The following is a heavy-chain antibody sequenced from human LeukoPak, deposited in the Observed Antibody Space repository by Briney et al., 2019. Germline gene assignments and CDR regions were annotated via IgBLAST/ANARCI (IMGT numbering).Heavy chain of an antibody. V-gene: IGHV1-18*01. D-gene: IGHD2-2*02. Sequence: ASVKVSCKASGYTFANFGITWVRQAPGQGLEWMGWISVYNGNTNYAQNLQGRVTLTTDTSTSTAYMELRSLRSDDTAPYYCAGTCSSSSCYMVHWGQGTLVTVSS. CDR3: AGTCSSSSCYMVH. CDR2: ISVYNGNT. J-gene: IGHJ4*02. CDR1: GYTFANFG.